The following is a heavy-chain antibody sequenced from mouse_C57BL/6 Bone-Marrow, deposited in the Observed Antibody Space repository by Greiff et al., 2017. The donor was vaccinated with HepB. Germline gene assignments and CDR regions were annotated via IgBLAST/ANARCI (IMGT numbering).Heavy chain of an antibody. CDR3: ARYYYGGGFAY. V-gene: IGHV1-42*01. Sequence: VQLKESGPELVKPGASVKISCKASGYSFTGYYMNWVKQSPEKSLEWIGEINPSTGGTTYNQKFKAKATLTVDKSSSTAYMQLKSLTSEDSAVYYCARYYYGGGFAYWGQGTLVTVSA. CDR2: INPSTGGT. CDR1: GYSFTGYY. D-gene: IGHD1-1*01. J-gene: IGHJ3*01.